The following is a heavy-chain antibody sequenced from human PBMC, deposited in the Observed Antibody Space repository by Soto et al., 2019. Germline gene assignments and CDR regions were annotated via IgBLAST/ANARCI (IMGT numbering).Heavy chain of an antibody. CDR2: ISYDGSSK. J-gene: IGHJ5*02. CDR3: ANFEYSSSSDWFDP. D-gene: IGHD6-6*01. Sequence: GGALRLSCAASGFTFSSYAMHWVRQAPGKGLEWVAVISYDGSSKYYADSVKGRFTISRDNSKNTLYLQMNSLRAEDTAVYYCANFEYSSSSDWFDPWGQGTLVTVSS. CDR1: GFTFSSYA. V-gene: IGHV3-30-3*01.